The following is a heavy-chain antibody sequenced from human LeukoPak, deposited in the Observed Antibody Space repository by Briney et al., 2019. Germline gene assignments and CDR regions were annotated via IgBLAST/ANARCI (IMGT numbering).Heavy chain of an antibody. CDR2: ISDTGNT. CDR3: AKAPVTTCRGAFCYPFDY. CDR1: GLTLSSYA. J-gene: IGHJ4*02. Sequence: GGSLRLSCAASGLTLSSYAMSWVRQAPGKGLEWVSAISDTGNTYHADSVKGRFTISRDSSKNTLFLQMNRLRPEDAAVYYCAKAPVTTCRGAFCYPFDYWGLGTLVTVSS. D-gene: IGHD2-15*01. V-gene: IGHV3-23*01.